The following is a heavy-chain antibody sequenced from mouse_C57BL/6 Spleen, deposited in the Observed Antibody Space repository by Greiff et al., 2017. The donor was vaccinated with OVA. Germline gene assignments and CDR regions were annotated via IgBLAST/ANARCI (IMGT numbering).Heavy chain of an antibody. CDR2: ISSGSSTI. Sequence: EVMLVESGGGLVKPGGSLKLSCAASGFTFSDYGMHWVRQAPEKGLEWVAYISSGSSTIYYADTVKGRFTISRDNAKNTLFLQMTSLRSEDTAMYYCARGGSSYVYAMDYWGQGTSVTVSS. CDR1: GFTFSDYG. D-gene: IGHD1-1*01. CDR3: ARGGSSYVYAMDY. J-gene: IGHJ4*01. V-gene: IGHV5-17*01.